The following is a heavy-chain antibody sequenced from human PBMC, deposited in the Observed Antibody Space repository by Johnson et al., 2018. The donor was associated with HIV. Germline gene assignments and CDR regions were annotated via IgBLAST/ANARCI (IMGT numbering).Heavy chain of an antibody. J-gene: IGHJ3*02. Sequence: VQLVESGGGLVQPGGSLRLSCAASGFTVRSNYMSWVRQAPGKGLEWVANIKQDGSEKYYVDSVKGRFTISRDNAENSLYLQMNSLRGEDTAVYYCAILGSTSSGAFDILGQGTMVTVSS. CDR2: IKQDGSEK. V-gene: IGHV3-7*01. CDR3: AILGSTSSGAFDI. CDR1: GFTVRSNY. D-gene: IGHD6-13*01.